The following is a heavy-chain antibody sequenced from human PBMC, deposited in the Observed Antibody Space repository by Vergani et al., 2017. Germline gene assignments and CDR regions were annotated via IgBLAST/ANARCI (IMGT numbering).Heavy chain of an antibody. CDR3: ARLYGRDSSGGKSFDY. J-gene: IGHJ4*02. D-gene: IGHD3-22*01. Sequence: EVQLVQSGAEVKKPGESLKISCQISGYSFTNYWIGWVRQMPGKGLEWMGIIHPADSDTRYSPSFQGQVTISVDKSISTAYLQRSSLRASDSAMYYCARLYGRDSSGGKSFDYWGQGTLVTVSS. V-gene: IGHV5-51*01. CDR2: IHPADSDT. CDR1: GYSFTNYW.